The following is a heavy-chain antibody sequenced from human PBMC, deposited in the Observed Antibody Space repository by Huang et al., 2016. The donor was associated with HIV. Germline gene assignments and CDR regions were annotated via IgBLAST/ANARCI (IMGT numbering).Heavy chain of an antibody. CDR2: IYHSGST. V-gene: IGHV4-30-4*08. CDR1: GGSFSSGDYY. D-gene: IGHD3-22*01. CDR3: AREGDENDGSGYGDAFDI. Sequence: QVQLQESGPGLVKPSQTLSLTCTVSGGSFSSGDYYWSWIRQPPGKGMEWIGYIYHSGSTYYNPSLKSRVTISVDTSKNQFSLKLSSVTAADTAVYYCAREGDENDGSGYGDAFDIWGQGTMVTVSS. J-gene: IGHJ3*02.